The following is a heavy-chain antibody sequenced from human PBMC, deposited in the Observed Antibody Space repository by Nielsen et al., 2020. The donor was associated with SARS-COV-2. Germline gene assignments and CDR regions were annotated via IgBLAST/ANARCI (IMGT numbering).Heavy chain of an antibody. CDR3: VKDGAYYGVRGVVHFGY. V-gene: IGHV3-74*03. J-gene: IGHJ4*02. CDR2: ITPDESKT. D-gene: IGHD3-10*01. CDR1: GFTFSGYR. Sequence: GESLKISCAASGFTFSGYRMHWVRHAPGKGLVWVSHITPDESKTTYADSVKGRFTISRDNSKNILYLQMNNLRAEDTAVYYCVKDGAYYGVRGVVHFGYGGRGTVVTVSS.